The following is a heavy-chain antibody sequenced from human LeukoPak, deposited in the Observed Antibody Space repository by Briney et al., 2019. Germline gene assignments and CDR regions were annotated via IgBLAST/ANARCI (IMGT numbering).Heavy chain of an antibody. V-gene: IGHV3-30*02. D-gene: IGHD4-11*01. J-gene: IGHJ4*02. CDR2: ILSDGSYE. Sequence: GGSLRLSCATSGFSLSRNGMHWVRQAPGQGLEWVAFILSDGSYEYYADSVKGRFTISRDTSRNTLFLQMNSLRTEDTAVYYCARDYSNSFDYWGQGTLVTVSS. CDR1: GFSLSRNG. CDR3: ARDYSNSFDY.